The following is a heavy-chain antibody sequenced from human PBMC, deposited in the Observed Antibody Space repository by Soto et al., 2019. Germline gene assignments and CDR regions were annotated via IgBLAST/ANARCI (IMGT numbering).Heavy chain of an antibody. J-gene: IGHJ4*02. Sequence: ESGGGLVQPGGSLRLSCAASGFIFSSYWMNWVRQAPGKGLEWVANIKQDGSEKNYVDSVKGRFTMSRDNAKNSLYLQMNSLRAEDTAVYYCARGSSGWYEVDYWGQGTLVTVSS. D-gene: IGHD6-19*01. CDR3: ARGSSGWYEVDY. V-gene: IGHV3-7*01. CDR2: IKQDGSEK. CDR1: GFIFSSYW.